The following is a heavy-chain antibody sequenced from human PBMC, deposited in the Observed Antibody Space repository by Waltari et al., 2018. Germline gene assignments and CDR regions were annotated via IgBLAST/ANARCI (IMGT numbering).Heavy chain of an antibody. Sequence: QVQLQESGPGLVKPSQTLSLTCTVSGGSISSGSYYWSWIRQPAGKGLEWIGYIYTSGSTNYNPSLKSRVTISVDTSKNQFSLKLSSVTAADTAVYYCARGRAFDIWGQGTMVTVSS. CDR3: ARGRAFDI. CDR2: IYTSGST. CDR1: GGSISSGSYY. J-gene: IGHJ3*02. V-gene: IGHV4-61*09.